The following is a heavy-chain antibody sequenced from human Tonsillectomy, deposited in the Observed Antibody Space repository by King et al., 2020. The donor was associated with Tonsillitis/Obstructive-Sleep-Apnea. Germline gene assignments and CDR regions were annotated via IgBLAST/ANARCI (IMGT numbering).Heavy chain of an antibody. D-gene: IGHD2-2*01. CDR2: ISGSGDST. CDR1: GFTFSSYA. Sequence: VQLVESGGGLVQPGKSLRLSCAASGFTFSSYAMSWVRQAPGKGLEWVSTISGSGDSTYYADSVKGRFTISRDNSKNTLFLQMNSLRADDTALYYCAKLNGIVVVPAAIDYWGPGTLVTVSS. CDR3: AKLNGIVVVPAAIDY. J-gene: IGHJ4*02. V-gene: IGHV3-23*04.